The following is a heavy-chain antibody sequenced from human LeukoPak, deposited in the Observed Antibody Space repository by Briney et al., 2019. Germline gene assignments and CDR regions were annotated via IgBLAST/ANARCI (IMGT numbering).Heavy chain of an antibody. CDR3: ARAASVVNPFDY. D-gene: IGHD4-23*01. CDR1: GGSFSGYY. V-gene: IGHV4-34*01. CDR2: INHSGST. Sequence: PSETLSLTCAVYGGSFSGYYWSWIRQPPGKGLEWIGEINHSGSTNYNPSLKSRVTISVDTSKNQFSLKLSSVTAADTAVYYCARAASVVNPFDYWGQGTLVTVSS. J-gene: IGHJ4*02.